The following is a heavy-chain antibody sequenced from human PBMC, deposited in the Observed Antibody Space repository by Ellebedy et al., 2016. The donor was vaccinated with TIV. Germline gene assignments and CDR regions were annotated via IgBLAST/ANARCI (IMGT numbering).Heavy chain of an antibody. CDR1: GYTFLNYY. Sequence: ASVKVSCKASGYTFLNYYVHWVRQAPGQGLEWVGMINPSGGGADYAQKFQGRISVTRDTSTRTVYMDLSGLRSEDTAVYYCARDIGSTWPYYKYGMDVWGQGTTVTVSS. V-gene: IGHV1-46*01. CDR3: ARDIGSTWPYYKYGMDV. D-gene: IGHD6-13*01. CDR2: INPSGGGA. J-gene: IGHJ6*02.